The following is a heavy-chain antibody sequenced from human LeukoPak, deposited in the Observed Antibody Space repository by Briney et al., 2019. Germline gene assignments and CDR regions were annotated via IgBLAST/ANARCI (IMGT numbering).Heavy chain of an antibody. J-gene: IGHJ5*02. CDR2: IYYSGST. CDR3: ARQVLMVYAVWGYNWFDP. CDR1: GFTFSIYA. V-gene: IGHV4-39*01. Sequence: GSLRLSCAASGFTFSIYAMSWVRQPPGKGLEWIGSIYYSGSTYYNPSLKSRVTISVDTSKNQFSLKLSSVTAADTAVYYCARQVLMVYAVWGYNWFDPWGQGTLVTVSS. D-gene: IGHD2-8*01.